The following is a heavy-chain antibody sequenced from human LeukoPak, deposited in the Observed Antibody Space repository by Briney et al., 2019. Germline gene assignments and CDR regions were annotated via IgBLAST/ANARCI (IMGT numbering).Heavy chain of an antibody. V-gene: IGHV3-21*01. CDR1: GFTFSDCN. J-gene: IGHJ4*02. D-gene: IGHD6-19*01. Sequence: GGSLRLSCAASGFTFSDCNMNWVRQAPGKGLEWVSSITTTGTHTYYADSVKGRFTISRDNAKNSLYLQMISLRAEDTAVYYCARGSQWTNGVTDFWGQGTLVTVSS. CDR2: ITTTGTHT. CDR3: ARGSQWTNGVTDF.